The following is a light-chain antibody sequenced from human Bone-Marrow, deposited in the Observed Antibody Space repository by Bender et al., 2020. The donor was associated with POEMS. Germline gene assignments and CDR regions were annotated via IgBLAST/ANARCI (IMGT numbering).Light chain of an antibody. J-gene: IGLJ2*01. CDR2: GVS. CDR1: SSDIAIYDF. Sequence: QSALTQPASVSGSPGQSITISCTGTSSDIAIYDFVSWYQQHPGKAPTLMIFGVSERPSGVSHRFSGSKSGNTASLTISGRQAEDEADYYCSSYRRGSTLVVFGGGTKVTVL. V-gene: IGLV2-14*01. CDR3: SSYRRGSTLVV.